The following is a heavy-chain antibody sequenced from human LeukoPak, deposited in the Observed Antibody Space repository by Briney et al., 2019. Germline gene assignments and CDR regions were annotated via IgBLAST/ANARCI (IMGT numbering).Heavy chain of an antibody. CDR3: AKDRSDGGFDY. V-gene: IGHV3-23*01. CDR2: ISGSGGST. Sequence: GASVKVSCKASGGTFSSYGMSWVRQAPGKGLEWVSAISGSGGSTYYADSVKGRFTISRDNSKNTLYLQMNSLRAEDTAVYYCAKDRSDGGFDYWGQGTLVTVSS. J-gene: IGHJ4*02. CDR1: GGTFSSYG.